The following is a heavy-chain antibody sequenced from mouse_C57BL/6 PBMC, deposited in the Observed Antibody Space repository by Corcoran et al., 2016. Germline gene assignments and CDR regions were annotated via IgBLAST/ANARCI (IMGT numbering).Heavy chain of an antibody. CDR3: ARWDYDYAMDY. Sequence: QVHLQQPGADLVKPGASVTMSCKASDYTFTSYWLTWVKQRPGQGLDWIGDISPGSGSTNYNEKFKSKATLPVDTSSSTAYMQLSSLTSEDSAVYCCARWDYDYAMDYWGQGTSVTVSS. V-gene: IGHV1-55*01. J-gene: IGHJ4*01. CDR1: DYTFTSYW. CDR2: ISPGSGST. D-gene: IGHD1-1*01.